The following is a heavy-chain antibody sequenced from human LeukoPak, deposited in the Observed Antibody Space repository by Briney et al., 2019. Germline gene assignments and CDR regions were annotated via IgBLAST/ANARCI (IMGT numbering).Heavy chain of an antibody. CDR2: INHSGST. J-gene: IGHJ4*02. CDR1: GGSFSGYY. V-gene: IGHV4-34*01. Sequence: PSETLSLTCAVYGGSFSGYYWSWIRQPPGKGLEWIGEINHSGSTNYNPSLKSRVTISVDTSKNRFSLKLSSVTAADTAVYYCARGRGWNHTFDYWGQGTLVTVSS. D-gene: IGHD1-14*01. CDR3: ARGRGWNHTFDY.